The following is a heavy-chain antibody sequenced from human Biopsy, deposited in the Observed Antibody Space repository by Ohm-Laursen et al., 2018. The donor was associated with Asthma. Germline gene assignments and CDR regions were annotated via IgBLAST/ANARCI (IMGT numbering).Heavy chain of an antibody. CDR2: VSWNSGSI. CDR3: VKDIRMQLWGFDS. J-gene: IGHJ4*02. CDR1: GFTFSDYY. D-gene: IGHD5-18*01. Sequence: SLRLSCAASGFTFSDYYMSWIRQAPGKGLEWVSGVSWNSGSIDYADSVKGRFTISRDNAKNSLYLQMNSLRGADTALYYCVKDIRMQLWGFDSWGQGTLVTVSS. V-gene: IGHV3-9*01.